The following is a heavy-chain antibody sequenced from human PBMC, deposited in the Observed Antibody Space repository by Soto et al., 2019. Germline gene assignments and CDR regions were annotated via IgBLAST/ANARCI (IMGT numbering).Heavy chain of an antibody. CDR1: GFTFSTYA. D-gene: IGHD3-3*01. V-gene: IGHV3-23*01. CDR2: ISGSGGST. J-gene: IGHJ4*02. CDR3: ARLTIFGVVIMGSYFDY. Sequence: GGSLRLSCAASGFTFSTYARSWVRQAPGKGLEWVSAISGSGGSTYYADSVKGRFTISRDNSKNTLYLQMNSLRAEDTAVYYCARLTIFGVVIMGSYFDYWGQGTLVTVSS.